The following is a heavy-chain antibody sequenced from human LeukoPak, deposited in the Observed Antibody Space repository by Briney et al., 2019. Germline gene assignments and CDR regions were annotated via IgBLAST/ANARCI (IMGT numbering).Heavy chain of an antibody. J-gene: IGHJ4*02. V-gene: IGHV3-21*01. CDR2: ISSSSSYI. CDR1: GFTFSSYS. Sequence: GGSLRLSCAASGFTFSSYSMNWVRQAPGKGLEWVSSISSSSSYIYYADSVKGRFTISRDNAKNSLYLQMNSLRAEDTAVYYCARASVSHYYFDYWGQGTLVTVSS. CDR3: ARASVSHYYFDY.